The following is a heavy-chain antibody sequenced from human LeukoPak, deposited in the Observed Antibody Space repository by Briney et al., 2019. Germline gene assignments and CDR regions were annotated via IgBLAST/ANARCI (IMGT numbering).Heavy chain of an antibody. J-gene: IGHJ4*02. V-gene: IGHV4-34*01. CDR3: ARGPYSSSSIDY. D-gene: IGHD6-6*01. CDR2: INHSGST. Sequence: SETLSLTCAVYGGSFSGYYWSWIRQPPGKGLEWIGEINHSGSTNYNPSLKSRVTISVDTSKNQFSLELSSVTAADTAVYYCARGPYSSSSIDYWGQGTLVTVSS. CDR1: GGSFSGYY.